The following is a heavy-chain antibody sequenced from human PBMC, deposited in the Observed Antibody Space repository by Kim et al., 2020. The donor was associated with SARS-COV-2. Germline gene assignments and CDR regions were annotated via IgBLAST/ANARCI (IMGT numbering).Heavy chain of an antibody. J-gene: IGHJ4*02. D-gene: IGHD1-26*01. Sequence: YTQTFQDRVTISRDTSASTAYLELSSLRSEDTAVYYCARGGEYLLYYFDYWGQGTLVTVSS. V-gene: IGHV1-3*01. CDR3: ARGGEYLLYYFDY.